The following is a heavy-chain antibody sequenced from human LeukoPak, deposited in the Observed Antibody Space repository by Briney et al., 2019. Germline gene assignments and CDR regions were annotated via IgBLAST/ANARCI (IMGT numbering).Heavy chain of an antibody. V-gene: IGHV1-69*13. Sequence: GASVKVSCKASGGTFSSYAISWERQAPGQGLEWMGGIIPIFGTANYAQKFQGRVTITADESTSTAYMELSSLRSGDTAVYYCARVSAGGNSAYYFDYWGQGTLVTVSS. J-gene: IGHJ4*02. CDR2: IIPIFGTA. CDR3: ARVSAGGNSAYYFDY. D-gene: IGHD4-23*01. CDR1: GGTFSSYA.